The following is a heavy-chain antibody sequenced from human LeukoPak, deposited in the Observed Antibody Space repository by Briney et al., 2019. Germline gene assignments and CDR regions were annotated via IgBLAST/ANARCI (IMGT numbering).Heavy chain of an antibody. V-gene: IGHV4-30-2*01. CDR1: GVSISSGGYS. CDR3: ARSAFRITIFGVARPGAFDI. Sequence: SQTLSLTCAVSGVSISSGGYSWSWIRQPPGKGLEWIGYIYHSGSTYYNPSLKSRVTISVDRSKNQFSLKLSSVTAADTAVYYCARSAFRITIFGVARPGAFDIWGQGTMVTVSS. CDR2: IYHSGST. J-gene: IGHJ3*02. D-gene: IGHD3-3*01.